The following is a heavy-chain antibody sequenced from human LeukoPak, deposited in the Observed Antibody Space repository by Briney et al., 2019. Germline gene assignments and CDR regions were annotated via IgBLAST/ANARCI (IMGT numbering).Heavy chain of an antibody. CDR2: MSYSGGTT. V-gene: IGHV3-23*01. J-gene: IGHJ3*02. CDR3: AKGGQI. Sequence: GGSLRLSCAATGFTFSSYAMSWVRQAPGRGLEGVSGMSYSGGTTDYADSVKGRFTILRDNSKNTLYLQMNSLRAEDTAVYYCAKGGQIWGQGTMVTVSS. CDR1: GFTFSSYA.